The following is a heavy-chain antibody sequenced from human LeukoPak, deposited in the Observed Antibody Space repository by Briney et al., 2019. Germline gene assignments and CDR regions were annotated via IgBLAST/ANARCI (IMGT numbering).Heavy chain of an antibody. J-gene: IGHJ5*02. V-gene: IGHV4-4*02. CDR2: IYHSGST. CDR1: GGSISSSNW. D-gene: IGHD1-26*01. CDR3: ARGSSDEVGATTGWWFDP. Sequence: SETLSLTCAVFGGSISSSNWWSWVRQPPGKGLEWIGEIYHSGSTNYNPSLKSRVTISVDKSKNQFSLKLSSVTAADTAVYYCARGSSDEVGATTGWWFDPWGQGTLVTVSS.